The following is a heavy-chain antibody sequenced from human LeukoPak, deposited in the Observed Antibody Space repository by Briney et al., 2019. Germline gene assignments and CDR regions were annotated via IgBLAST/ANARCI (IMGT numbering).Heavy chain of an antibody. CDR1: GGSFSNYA. CDR2: IVPILSAT. D-gene: IGHD3-16*01. J-gene: IGHJ6*02. V-gene: IGHV1-69*01. CDR3: ARGPPPYTEGDLFYYYGLDV. Sequence: SVKVSCKASGGSFSNYAISWVRQAPGQGLEWMGGIVPILSATNYARKFQGRVTMTAGESTSTAYMELSSLRSDDTAVYYCARGPPPYTEGDLFYYYGLDVWGQGTTVTVSS.